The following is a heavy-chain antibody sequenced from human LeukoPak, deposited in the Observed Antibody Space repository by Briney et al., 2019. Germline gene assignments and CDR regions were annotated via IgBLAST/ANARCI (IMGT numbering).Heavy chain of an antibody. CDR3: ARDMTTVVYYYYMDV. J-gene: IGHJ6*03. CDR2: INPNSGGT. CDR1: GYTFTGYY. Sequence: ASVKVSCKASGYTFTGYYKHWVRQAPGQGLEWMGWINPNSGGTNYAQKFQGRVTMTRDTSISTAYMELSRLRSDDTAVYYCARDMTTVVYYYYMDVWGKGTTVTVSS. V-gene: IGHV1-2*02. D-gene: IGHD4-23*01.